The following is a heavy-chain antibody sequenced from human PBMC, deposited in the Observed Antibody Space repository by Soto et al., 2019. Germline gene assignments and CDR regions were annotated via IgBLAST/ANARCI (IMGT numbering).Heavy chain of an antibody. V-gene: IGHV3-30*18. CDR2: ISYDGSNK. D-gene: IGHD3-9*01. J-gene: IGHJ4*02. CDR1: GFTFSSYG. Sequence: VQLVESGGGVVQPGRSLRLSCAASGFTFSSYGMHWVRQAPGKGLEWVAVISYDGSNKYYADSVKGRFTISRDNSKNTLYLQMNSLRAEDTAVYYCAKSHGEDILTGYFFDYWGQGTLVTVSS. CDR3: AKSHGEDILTGYFFDY.